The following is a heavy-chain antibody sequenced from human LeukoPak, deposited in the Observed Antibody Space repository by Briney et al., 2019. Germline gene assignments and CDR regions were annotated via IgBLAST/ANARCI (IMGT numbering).Heavy chain of an antibody. J-gene: IGHJ6*02. CDR1: GFTFNNYW. CDR2: INNDGSSA. Sequence: PGGSLRLSCAASGFTFNNYWIHWVRQVPGKGLVWVSRINNDGSSASYVDSVKGRFTTSRDNAKSTLFLQMNSLRAEDTAVYYCARRGTGHGMDVWGQGTTVIVSS. CDR3: ARRGTGHGMDV. D-gene: IGHD1-1*01. V-gene: IGHV3-74*01.